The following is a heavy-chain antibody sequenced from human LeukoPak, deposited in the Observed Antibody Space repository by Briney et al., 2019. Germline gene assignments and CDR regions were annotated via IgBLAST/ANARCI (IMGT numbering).Heavy chain of an antibody. CDR1: GFTFSSYE. J-gene: IGHJ6*03. CDR3: AEFGITMIGGG. D-gene: IGHD3-10*02. Sequence: TGGSLRLSCAASGFTFSSYEMNWVRQAPGKGLEWVSYISSSGSTIYHADSVKGRFTISRDNAKNSPYLQMNSLRAEDMAVYYCAEFGITMIGGGWGKGTTVTIP. CDR2: ISSSGSTI. V-gene: IGHV3-48*03.